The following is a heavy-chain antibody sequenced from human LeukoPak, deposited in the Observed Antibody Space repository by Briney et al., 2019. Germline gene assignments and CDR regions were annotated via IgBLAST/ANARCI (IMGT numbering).Heavy chain of an antibody. Sequence: GGSLRLSCAASGFTFSSYAMHWVRQAPGKGLEWVAVISYDGSNKYYADSVKGRFTISRDNSKNTLYLQMNSLRAEDTAVYYCARGYYYDSSGVDYWGQGTLVTVSS. D-gene: IGHD3-22*01. CDR3: ARGYYYDSSGVDY. CDR2: ISYDGSNK. CDR1: GFTFSSYA. J-gene: IGHJ4*02. V-gene: IGHV3-30*04.